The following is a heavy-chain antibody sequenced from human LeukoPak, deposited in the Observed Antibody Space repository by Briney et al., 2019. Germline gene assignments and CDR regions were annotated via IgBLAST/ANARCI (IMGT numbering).Heavy chain of an antibody. V-gene: IGHV3-23*01. CDR1: GFTFSSYA. D-gene: IGHD6-13*01. CDR2: ISGSGGST. Sequence: GGSLRLSCAASGFTFSSYAMSWVRQAPGKGLEWVSAISGSGGSTYYADSVKGRFTLSRDNSKNTLYLQMNSLRAEDTAVYYCAKTRPLDSSSWSHGDYWGQGTLVTVSS. CDR3: AKTRPLDSSSWSHGDY. J-gene: IGHJ4*02.